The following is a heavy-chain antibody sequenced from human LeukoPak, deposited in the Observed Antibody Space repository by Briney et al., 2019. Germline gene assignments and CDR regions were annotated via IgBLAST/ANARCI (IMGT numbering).Heavy chain of an antibody. J-gene: IGHJ4*02. Sequence: GGSLRLSCAASGFTFSGSAMHWVRQASGKGLEWVGRIRSKANSYATAYAASVKGRFTISRDDSKNTAYLQMNSLKTEDTAVYYCAKESDSRDYWGQGTLVTVSS. V-gene: IGHV3-73*01. D-gene: IGHD3-22*01. CDR2: IRSKANSYAT. CDR1: GFTFSGSA. CDR3: AKESDSRDY.